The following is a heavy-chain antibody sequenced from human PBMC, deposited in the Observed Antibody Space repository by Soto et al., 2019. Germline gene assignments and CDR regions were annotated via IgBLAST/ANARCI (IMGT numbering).Heavy chain of an antibody. CDR3: ARQTIHNWFDP. V-gene: IGHV4-4*09. D-gene: IGHD3-3*01. J-gene: IGHJ5*02. Sequence: QVQLQESGPGLVKPSETLSLTCTVSGGSVSSDYWTWIRQPPGKGLEWMGFIYASGSPNYNPSLKSRVNISIDTSKHQFALTLTSVTAADTAVYYCARQTIHNWFDPWGQGTLVTVSS. CDR2: IYASGSP. CDR1: GGSVSSDY.